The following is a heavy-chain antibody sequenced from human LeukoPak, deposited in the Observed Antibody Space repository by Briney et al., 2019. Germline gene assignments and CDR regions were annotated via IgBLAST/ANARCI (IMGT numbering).Heavy chain of an antibody. CDR1: GGTFSSYA. J-gene: IGHJ6*02. D-gene: IGHD6-6*01. CDR3: ARSEQLVYYYYGMDV. Sequence: ASVKVSCKASGGTFSSYAISWVRQAPGQGLEWMGRIIPIFGIANYAQKFQGRVTITADKSTSTAYMELSSLRSEDTAVYYCARSEQLVYYYYGMDVWGQGTTVTASS. V-gene: IGHV1-69*04. CDR2: IIPIFGIA.